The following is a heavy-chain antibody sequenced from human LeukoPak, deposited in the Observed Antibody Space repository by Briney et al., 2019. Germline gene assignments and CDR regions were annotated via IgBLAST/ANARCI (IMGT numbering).Heavy chain of an antibody. CDR3: ARHSVAGTEFSDY. CDR2: IYYTGAT. CDR1: GGSIGSNY. D-gene: IGHD6-19*01. J-gene: IGHJ4*02. Sequence: SETLSLTCTVSGGSIGSNYWTWIRQPPGKGLEYIGYIYYTGATNYNPSLKSRVTISVDTSKNQFSLRLSSVTAADTAVYYCARHSVAGTEFSDYWGQGTRVTVSS. V-gene: IGHV4-59*08.